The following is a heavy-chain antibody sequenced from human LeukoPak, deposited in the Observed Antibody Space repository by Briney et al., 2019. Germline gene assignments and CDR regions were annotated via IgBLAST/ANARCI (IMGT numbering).Heavy chain of an antibody. V-gene: IGHV3-7*03. CDR1: GFTFSHFW. D-gene: IGHD5-24*01. Sequence: GGSLRLSCAASGFTFSHFWMSWVRQAPGKGLEWVAYIKKTGSETYYVDSVKGRFTITRDNTRNTLYLHMNSLRAEDTAMYYCAKKRDAFDIWGQGTVVAVSS. CDR3: AKKRDAFDI. CDR2: IKKTGSET. J-gene: IGHJ3*02.